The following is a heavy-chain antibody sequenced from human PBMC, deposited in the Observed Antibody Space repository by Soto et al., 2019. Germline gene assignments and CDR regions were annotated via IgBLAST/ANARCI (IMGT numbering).Heavy chain of an antibody. CDR2: ISGSGGST. Sequence: GGSLRLSCAASGFTFSSYAMSWVRQAPGKGLEWVSAISGSGGSTYYADSVKGRFTISRDNSKNTLYLQMNSLRAEDTAVYYCAKDKSASPCSGGSCYRLGNYYYYMDVWGKGTTVTVSS. D-gene: IGHD2-15*01. J-gene: IGHJ6*03. CDR3: AKDKSASPCSGGSCYRLGNYYYYMDV. V-gene: IGHV3-23*01. CDR1: GFTFSSYA.